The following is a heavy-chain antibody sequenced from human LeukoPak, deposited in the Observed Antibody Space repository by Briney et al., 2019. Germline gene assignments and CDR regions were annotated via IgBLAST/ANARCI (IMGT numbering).Heavy chain of an antibody. Sequence: GESLQISCKGSGYSFTSYWIGWVRQMPGKGLEWMGIIYPGDSDTRYSPSFQGQVTISADKSTSTAYLQWSSLKASDTAMYYCARHVLITGTPWVDYWGQGTLVTVSS. J-gene: IGHJ4*02. CDR2: IYPGDSDT. V-gene: IGHV5-51*01. CDR3: ARHVLITGTPWVDY. CDR1: GYSFTSYW. D-gene: IGHD1-7*01.